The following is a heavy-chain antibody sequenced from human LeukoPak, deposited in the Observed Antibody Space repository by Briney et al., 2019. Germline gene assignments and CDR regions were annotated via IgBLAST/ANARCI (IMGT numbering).Heavy chain of an antibody. J-gene: IGHJ4*02. CDR2: IIPNSRVP. V-gene: IGHV1-2*02. CDR3: ARVSGYYGSGVESSWKELDY. CDR1: GYTFTGYY. Sequence: GPVTVSCKASGYTFTGYYMHWVRQAPGQGLEWMGWIIPNSRVPNSAQKFQGRVTMTRDTSISTAYMEMSRLISDDTAVYYCARVSGYYGSGVESSWKELDYWGQGTLVTVS. D-gene: IGHD3-10*01.